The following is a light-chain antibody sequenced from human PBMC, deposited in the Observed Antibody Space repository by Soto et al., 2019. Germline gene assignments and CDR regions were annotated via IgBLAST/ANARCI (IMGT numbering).Light chain of an antibody. Sequence: EIVLTQSPAILSVSPGERATLSCRASQSISRSLAWYQQKPGQAPRLLISDASTRATGIPARFSGSGSGTEFTLTISSLQSXDFXLYYCHQYNSWPPGTFGQGTKVEIK. CDR3: HQYNSWPPGT. CDR1: QSISRS. CDR2: DAS. J-gene: IGKJ2*01. V-gene: IGKV3-15*01.